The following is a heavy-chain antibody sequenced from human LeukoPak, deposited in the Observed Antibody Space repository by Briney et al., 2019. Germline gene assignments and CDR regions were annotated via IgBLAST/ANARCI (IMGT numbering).Heavy chain of an antibody. J-gene: IGHJ4*02. D-gene: IGHD4-17*01. Sequence: GGSLRLSCAASGFTFSSYTMHWVRQAPGKGLEWVAVISYDGSNKYYADSVKGRFTISRDNSKSMLFLQMNSLRAEDTAVYYCARGSYGDYVDDFWGQGTLVTVSS. V-gene: IGHV3-30-3*01. CDR3: ARGSYGDYVDDF. CDR1: GFTFSSYT. CDR2: ISYDGSNK.